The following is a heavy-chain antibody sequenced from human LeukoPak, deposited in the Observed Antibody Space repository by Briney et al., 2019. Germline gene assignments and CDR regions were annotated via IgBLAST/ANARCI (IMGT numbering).Heavy chain of an antibody. J-gene: IGHJ1*01. CDR2: ISSGGSTI. V-gene: IGHV3-11*01. D-gene: IGHD6-19*01. CDR1: GFTFSDYY. CDR3: ARVDHGVEQWLAHQH. Sequence: GGSLRLSCAASGFTFSDYYMSWIRQAPGKGLEWVSYISSGGSTIYYADSVKGRFTISRDNAKNSLYLQMNSLRAEDTAVYYCARVDHGVEQWLAHQHWGQGTLVTVSS.